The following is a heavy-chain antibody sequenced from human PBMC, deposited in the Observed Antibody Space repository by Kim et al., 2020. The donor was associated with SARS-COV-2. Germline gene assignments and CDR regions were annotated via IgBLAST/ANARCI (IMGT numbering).Heavy chain of an antibody. CDR3: ARFKHGSGSELAPLDV. V-gene: IGHV4-59*01. CDR2: MHNSGRA. Sequence: SETLSLTCTGSGGSLSPYYWSWIRQPPGKGLEWIEYMHNSGRANYSPSIKSRVAISVDTSKNHFSLNLTPVTAADTAKYSCARFKHGSGSELAPLDVWG. J-gene: IGHJ3*01. D-gene: IGHD3-10*01. CDR1: GGSLSPYY.